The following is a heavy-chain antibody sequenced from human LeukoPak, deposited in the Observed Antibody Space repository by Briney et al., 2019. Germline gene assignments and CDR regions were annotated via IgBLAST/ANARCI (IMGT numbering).Heavy chain of an antibody. D-gene: IGHD4-17*01. CDR1: GGSFSGYY. CDR2: INHSGST. V-gene: IGHV4-34*01. J-gene: IGHJ4*02. Sequence: SETLSLTCAVYGGSFSGYYWSWFRRPPGKGLEWIGEINHSGSTNYNPSLKSRVTISVDTSKNQFSLKLSSVTAADTAAYYCAANQHGENDFYPFDYWGQGTLVTVSS. CDR3: AANQHGENDFYPFDY.